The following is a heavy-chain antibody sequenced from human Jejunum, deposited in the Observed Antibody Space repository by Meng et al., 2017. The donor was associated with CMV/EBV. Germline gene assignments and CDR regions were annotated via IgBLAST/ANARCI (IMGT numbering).Heavy chain of an antibody. Sequence: SVSSSDYYWTWIRQPSGKRLEWIGWMFYNGATNFNPSLKSRVSISLDTSKNKFSLKLTSVTAADAAMYYCAAFEYARMFYFDFWGQGALVTVSS. V-gene: IGHV4-61*08. CDR2: MFYNGAT. J-gene: IGHJ4*02. CDR1: SVSSSDYY. CDR3: AAFEYARMFYFDF. D-gene: IGHD2-2*01.